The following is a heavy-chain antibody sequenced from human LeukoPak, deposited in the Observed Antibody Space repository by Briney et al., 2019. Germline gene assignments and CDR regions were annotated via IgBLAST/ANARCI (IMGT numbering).Heavy chain of an antibody. J-gene: IGHJ4*02. Sequence: GGSLRLSCAASGFIFSSDAMSWVGQAPGKGLEWVSAISGSGGSTYYADSVKGRFTISRDTSKNTLYLQMGSLRAEDTAVYYCAKQQFPDYWGQGTLVTVSS. CDR2: ISGSGGST. V-gene: IGHV3-23*01. D-gene: IGHD6-13*01. CDR1: GFIFSSDA. CDR3: AKQQFPDY.